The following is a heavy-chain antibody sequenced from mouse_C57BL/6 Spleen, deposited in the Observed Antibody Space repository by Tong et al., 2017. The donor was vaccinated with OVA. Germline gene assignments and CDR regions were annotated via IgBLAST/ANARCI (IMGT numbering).Heavy chain of an antibody. V-gene: IGHV1-18*01. J-gene: IGHJ2*01. CDR3: ARSLTGKGDY. CDR1: GYTFIDYN. CDR2: INPNNGGT. D-gene: IGHD4-1*01. Sequence: EVLLQQSGPELVKPGASVKIPCKASGYTFIDYNMDWVKQSHGKSLEWIGDINPNNGGTIYNQKFKGKATLTVDKSYSTAYMELRSLTSEDTAVYYCARSLTGKGDYWGQGTTLTVSS.